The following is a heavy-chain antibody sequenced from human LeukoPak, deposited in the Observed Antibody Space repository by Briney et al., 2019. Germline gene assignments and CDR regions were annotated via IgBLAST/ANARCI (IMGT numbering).Heavy chain of an antibody. CDR2: IYYSGLT. CDR1: GGSISSSTYY. D-gene: IGHD6-19*01. Sequence: SETLSLTCGVSGGSISSSTYYWGWVRQPPGKGLECIGMIYYSGLTSYTPSLTSRVTMSVDTSKTQFSLRLTSVTATDTAVYYCAISVAGSVYWGQGTLVTVSS. J-gene: IGHJ4*02. CDR3: AISVAGSVY. V-gene: IGHV4-39*01.